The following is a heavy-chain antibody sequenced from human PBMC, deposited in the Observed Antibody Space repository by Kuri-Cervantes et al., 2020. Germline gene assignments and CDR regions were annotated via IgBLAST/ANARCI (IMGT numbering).Heavy chain of an antibody. V-gene: IGHV2-26*01. J-gene: IGHJ4*02. CDR1: GSSLSNARMG. CDR3: AHEDYGVSVFDF. D-gene: IGHD4-17*01. CDR2: IFSNDEK. Sequence: SGPTLVKPTETLTLTCTVSGSSLSNARMGVSWIRQPPGKALEWLAHIFSNDEKSYSTSLKSRLTISKDTSKSQVVLTMTNMDPVDTATYYCAHEDYGVSVFDFWGQGTLVTVSS.